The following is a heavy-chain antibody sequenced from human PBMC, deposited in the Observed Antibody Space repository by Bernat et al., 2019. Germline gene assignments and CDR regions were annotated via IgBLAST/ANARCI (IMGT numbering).Heavy chain of an antibody. Sequence: EVQRLESGGGLVQPGGSLRLSCAASGFTFSSYAMTWVRHAPGKGLEWVLGIIGSGGSTYYADAVKGRFTISRDNSKNTLYLQMKSLRAEDTAIYYCAKDRPRVVIDAFDIWGQGTMVTVSS. J-gene: IGHJ3*02. CDR1: GFTFSSYA. CDR2: IIGSGGST. D-gene: IGHD4-23*01. CDR3: AKDRPRVVIDAFDI. V-gene: IGHV3-23*01.